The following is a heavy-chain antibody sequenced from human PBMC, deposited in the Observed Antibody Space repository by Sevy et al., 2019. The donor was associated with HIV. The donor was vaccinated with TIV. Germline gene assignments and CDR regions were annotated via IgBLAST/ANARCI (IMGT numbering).Heavy chain of an antibody. V-gene: IGHV3-23*01. CDR3: AREGCTRPHDH. CDR1: GFNFNIYS. J-gene: IGHJ4*02. Sequence: GGSLRLSCVASGFNFNIYSMSWVRQSPGKGLEWVSTLSFGCGRINHADSVQGRFTMSRDDSKKTVYLEMNSLRAEDTAVYYCAREGCTRPHDHWGQGTLVTVSS. CDR2: LSFGCGRI. D-gene: IGHD2-8*01.